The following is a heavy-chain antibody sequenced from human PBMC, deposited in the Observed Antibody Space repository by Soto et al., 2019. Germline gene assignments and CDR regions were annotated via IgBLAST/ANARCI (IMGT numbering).Heavy chain of an antibody. J-gene: IGHJ4*02. Sequence: GGSLRLSCAASGFTFSSYAMHSVRQAPGKGLEWVAAISYDGSNKYYADSVKGRFTISRDNSKNTLYLQMNSLRAEDTAVYYCAKGSLWWSRRAVDYWGQGTLVTVSS. D-gene: IGHD2-21*01. CDR3: AKGSLWWSRRAVDY. CDR1: GFTFSSYA. CDR2: ISYDGSNK. V-gene: IGHV3-30-3*01.